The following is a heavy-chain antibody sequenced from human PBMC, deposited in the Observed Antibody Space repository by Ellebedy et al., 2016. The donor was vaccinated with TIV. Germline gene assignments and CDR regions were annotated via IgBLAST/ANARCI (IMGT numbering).Heavy chain of an antibody. V-gene: IGHV3-23*01. Sequence: PGGSLRLSCTTSGFTFSSYAMGWVRQAPGRGLEWVSAIDGTSYSTFYADSVEGRFTISRDNSKNTLYLQMNSLRVEDTAVYYCAKFRGLTWFGDLTDYWGQGTLVTVSS. CDR3: AKFRGLTWFGDLTDY. D-gene: IGHD3-10*01. J-gene: IGHJ4*02. CDR2: IDGTSYST. CDR1: GFTFSSYA.